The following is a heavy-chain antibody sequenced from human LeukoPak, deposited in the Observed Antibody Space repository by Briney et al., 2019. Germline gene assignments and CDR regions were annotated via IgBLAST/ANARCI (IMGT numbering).Heavy chain of an antibody. J-gene: IGHJ4*02. CDR2: IHSGGSS. CDR3: ALDCCTGSRFDH. CDR1: GFTVSSNY. Sequence: GGSLRLSCAVSGFTVSSNYMGWVRQAPGKGLEWVSAIHSGGSSYYADSVKGRFTISRDNSKNTLYLQMNSLTAEDTAVYYCALDCCTGSRFDHWGQGTLVIVSS. D-gene: IGHD2-8*02. V-gene: IGHV3-53*01.